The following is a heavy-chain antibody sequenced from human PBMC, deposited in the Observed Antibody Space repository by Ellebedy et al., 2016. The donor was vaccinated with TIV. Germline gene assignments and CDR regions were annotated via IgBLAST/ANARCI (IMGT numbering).Heavy chain of an antibody. V-gene: IGHV3-23*01. Sequence: GESLKISCAASGLTFSSYAMSWVRQAPGKGLEWVSGVRGSGDGTYYADSVKGRFTISRDNSKNTLYLQMNSLRAEDTAVYYCAKDLGCSGGRCPFDCWGQGTLVTVSS. CDR3: AKDLGCSGGRCPFDC. CDR2: VRGSGDGT. CDR1: GLTFSSYA. J-gene: IGHJ4*02. D-gene: IGHD2-15*01.